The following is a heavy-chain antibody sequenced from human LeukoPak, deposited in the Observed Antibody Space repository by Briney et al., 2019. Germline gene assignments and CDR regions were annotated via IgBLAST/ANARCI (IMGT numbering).Heavy chain of an antibody. D-gene: IGHD6-6*01. CDR1: GGSISSGGYY. CDR2: IYYSGST. CDR3: ARDLGSSSPNLRWFDP. Sequence: PSETLSLTCTVSGGSISSGGYYWSWIRQHPGKGLEWIGYIYYSGSTYYNPSLKSRVTISVDTSKNQFSLKLSSVTAADTAVYYCARDLGSSSPNLRWFDPWGQGTLVTVSS. V-gene: IGHV4-31*03. J-gene: IGHJ5*02.